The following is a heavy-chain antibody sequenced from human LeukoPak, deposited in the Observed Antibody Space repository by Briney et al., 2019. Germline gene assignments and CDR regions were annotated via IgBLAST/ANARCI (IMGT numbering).Heavy chain of an antibody. CDR2: ISNSSSYI. D-gene: IGHD3-22*01. J-gene: IGHJ4*02. Sequence: PGGSLRLSCAASGFTFSSYSMNWVRQAPGKGLEWVSSISNSSSYIYYADSVKGRFTISRDNAKNSLYLQMNSLRAEDTAVYYCARDRRSAGSSGYYDYWGQGTLVTVSS. CDR1: GFTFSSYS. CDR3: ARDRRSAGSSGYYDY. V-gene: IGHV3-21*01.